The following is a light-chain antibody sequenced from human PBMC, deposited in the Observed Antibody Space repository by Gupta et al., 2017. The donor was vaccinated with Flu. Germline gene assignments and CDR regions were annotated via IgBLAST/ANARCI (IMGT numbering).Light chain of an antibody. Sequence: GDRVTITCLASQSISSWLAWYQQKPGKAPKILNQKASNLESGVPSRFTGSGSGTEFTLTISSLQPDDFAAYYCQQYSTSPLTFGGGTKVEIE. V-gene: IGKV1-5*03. J-gene: IGKJ4*01. CDR2: KAS. CDR1: QSISSW. CDR3: QQYSTSPLT.